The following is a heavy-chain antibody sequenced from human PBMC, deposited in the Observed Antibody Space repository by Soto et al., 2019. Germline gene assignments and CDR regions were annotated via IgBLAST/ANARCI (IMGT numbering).Heavy chain of an antibody. CDR1: GFTFSDYA. Sequence: PGGSLRLSCAASGFTFSDYAMGWVRQAPGKGLEWVSAISGSSVSTYYAYSVKGRFTISRDNSKNTLYLQMNSLRAEDTALYYCAKDFAYDSSGYYDDPWGQGTLVTVSS. V-gene: IGHV3-23*01. D-gene: IGHD3-22*01. J-gene: IGHJ5*02. CDR3: AKDFAYDSSGYYDDP. CDR2: ISGSSVST.